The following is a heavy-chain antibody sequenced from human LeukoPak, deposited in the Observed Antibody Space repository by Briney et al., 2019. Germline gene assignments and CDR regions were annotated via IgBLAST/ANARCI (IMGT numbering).Heavy chain of an antibody. CDR1: GGSISSGDYY. Sequence: SETLSLTCTVSGGSISSGDYYWSWIRQPPGKGLDWIGYIYYSGSTFYNPALKSRIIMSVDTSKNQFSLKLSSVTAADTAVYYCARDEGYSYGYNWFDPWGQGTLVTVSS. CDR2: IYYSGST. J-gene: IGHJ5*02. V-gene: IGHV4-30-4*01. D-gene: IGHD5-18*01. CDR3: ARDEGYSYGYNWFDP.